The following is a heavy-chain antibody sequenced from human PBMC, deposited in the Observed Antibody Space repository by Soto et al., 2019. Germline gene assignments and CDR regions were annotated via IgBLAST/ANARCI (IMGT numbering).Heavy chain of an antibody. V-gene: IGHV4-4*02. CDR3: ARGGDWQFDY. Sequence: QVQLQESGPGLVKPSGTLSLTCAVSGDSISSDKWWSWVRQPPGKGLEWIVEIHHSGRTNYNPSLNSRVTRLVDKSKNQVSLELSSMTAADTAVYSCARGGDWQFDYWGQGTLVTVSS. CDR1: GDSISSDKW. J-gene: IGHJ4*02. CDR2: IHHSGRT. D-gene: IGHD2-21*02.